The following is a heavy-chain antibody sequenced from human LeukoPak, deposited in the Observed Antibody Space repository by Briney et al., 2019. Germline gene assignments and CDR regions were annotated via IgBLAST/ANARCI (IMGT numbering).Heavy chain of an antibody. Sequence: SETLSLTCAVYGGSFSGYYWSWIRQPPGKGLEWIGSIYHSGSTYYNPSLKSRVTISVDTSKNQFSLKLSSVTAADTAVYYCATPIRDGYNKDAFDIWGQGTMVTVSS. CDR1: GGSFSGYY. CDR2: IYHSGST. CDR3: ATPIRDGYNKDAFDI. J-gene: IGHJ3*02. D-gene: IGHD5-24*01. V-gene: IGHV4-34*01.